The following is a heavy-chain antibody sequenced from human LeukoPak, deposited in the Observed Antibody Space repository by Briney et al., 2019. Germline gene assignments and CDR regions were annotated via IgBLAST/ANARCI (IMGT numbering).Heavy chain of an antibody. CDR2: IRYDGSNK. D-gene: IGHD2-2*01. V-gene: IGHV3-30*02. J-gene: IGHJ4*02. CDR1: GCTFSSYG. CDR3: AKIIVVVPAATDFFDY. Sequence: PGGPLRLSCAASGCTFSSYGMHWVRQAPGKGLEWVAFIRYDGSNKYYADSVKGRFTISRDNSKNTLYLQMNSLRAEDTAVYYCAKIIVVVPAATDFFDYWGQGTLVTVSS.